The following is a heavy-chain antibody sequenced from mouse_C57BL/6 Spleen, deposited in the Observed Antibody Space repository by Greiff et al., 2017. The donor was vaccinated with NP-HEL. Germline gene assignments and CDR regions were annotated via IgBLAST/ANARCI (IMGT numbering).Heavy chain of an antibody. V-gene: IGHV1-82*01. Sequence: QVQLQQSGPELVKPGASVKISCKASGYAFSSSWMNWVKQRPGKGLEWIGRIYPGDGDTNYNGKFKGKATLTADKSSSTAYMQLSSLTSEDSAVYFCAKLIYDGYYVDFDYWGQGTTLTVSS. CDR3: AKLIYDGYYVDFDY. CDR1: GYAFSSSW. CDR2: IYPGDGDT. D-gene: IGHD2-3*01. J-gene: IGHJ2*01.